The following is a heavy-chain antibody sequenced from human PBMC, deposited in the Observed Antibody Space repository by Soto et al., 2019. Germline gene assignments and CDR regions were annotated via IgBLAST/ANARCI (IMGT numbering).Heavy chain of an antibody. D-gene: IGHD6-6*01. CDR3: ARGGQQVVSFDY. Sequence: QVHLVQSGAEVKKAGSSVKVSCKTSGGTISTYAISWVRQAPGQGLEWMGKIIPVLGVSDYAQKFQGRLTITADKSTAIAYMELSSLRSEDTAVYYCARGGQQVVSFDYWGQGTLVSVSS. CDR1: GGTISTYA. CDR2: IIPVLGVS. J-gene: IGHJ4*02. V-gene: IGHV1-69*04.